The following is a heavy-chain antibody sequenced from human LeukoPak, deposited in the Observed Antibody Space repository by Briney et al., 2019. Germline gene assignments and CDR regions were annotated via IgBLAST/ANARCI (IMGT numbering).Heavy chain of an antibody. V-gene: IGHV3-23*01. CDR1: RFTFSSYG. D-gene: IGHD6-13*01. Sequence: GGSLRLCCAASRFTFSSYGMSWVRQAPGKGLEWVSAISGSGGSTYYADSVKGRFTISRDNAKNSLYLQMNSLRAEDTALYYCAKDRDAGQQLTFDYWGQGTLVTVSS. J-gene: IGHJ4*02. CDR3: AKDRDAGQQLTFDY. CDR2: ISGSGGST.